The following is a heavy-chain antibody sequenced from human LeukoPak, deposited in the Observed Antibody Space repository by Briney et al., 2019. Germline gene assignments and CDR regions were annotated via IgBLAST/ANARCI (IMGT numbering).Heavy chain of an antibody. CDR3: VVPAGECSGGSCYGGPYTFNI. V-gene: IGHV4-59*12. J-gene: IGHJ3*02. D-gene: IGHD2-15*01. CDR1: GGSISSYY. Sequence: SETLSLTCTVSGGSISSYYWSWLRQPPGKGLEWIGYIYYSGSTNYNPSLKSRATISIDMSENHFSLMLTSVTAADTAIYASVVPAGECSGGSCYGGPYTFNIWGQGTLVTVSS. CDR2: IYYSGST.